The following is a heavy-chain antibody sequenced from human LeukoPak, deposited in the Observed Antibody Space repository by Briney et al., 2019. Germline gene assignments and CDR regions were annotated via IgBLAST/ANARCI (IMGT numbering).Heavy chain of an antibody. V-gene: IGHV3-30*18. D-gene: IGHD1-14*01. CDR1: GFTFNIYD. J-gene: IGHJ4*02. Sequence: GGSLRLSCLASGFTFNIYDMHWVRQAPGKGPEWVAVISSDGTNKKYADYVKGRFTISRDNSKNTLYLQMNSLRAEDTAVYYCAKDRVTVRTPLDYWGQGTLVTVSS. CDR2: ISSDGTNK. CDR3: AKDRVTVRTPLDY.